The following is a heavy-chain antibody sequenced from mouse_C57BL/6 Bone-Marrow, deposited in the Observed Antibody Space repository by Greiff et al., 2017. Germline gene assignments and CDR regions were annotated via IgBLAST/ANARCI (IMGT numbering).Heavy chain of an antibody. D-gene: IGHD1-1*01. Sequence: QVQLQQPGAELVRPGSSVKLSCKASGYTFTSYWMDWVKQRPGQGLEWIGNIYPSDSETHYNQKFKDKATLTVDKSSSTAYMQLSSLTSEDSAVYYCARGIYYYSSSYFYFDYWGQGTTLTVSS. V-gene: IGHV1-61*01. CDR3: ARGIYYYSSSYFYFDY. J-gene: IGHJ2*01. CDR1: GYTFTSYW. CDR2: IYPSDSET.